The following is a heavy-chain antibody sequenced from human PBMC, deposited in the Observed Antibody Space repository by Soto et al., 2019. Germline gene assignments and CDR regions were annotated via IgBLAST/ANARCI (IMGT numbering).Heavy chain of an antibody. CDR2: ISYDGSNK. J-gene: IGHJ4*02. D-gene: IGHD6-19*01. Sequence: QVQLVESGGGVVQPGRSLRLSCAASGFTFSSYGMHWVRQAPGKGLEWVAVISYDGSNKYYADSVKGRFTISRDNSKNTLYLQMNSLRAEDTAVYYCAKDDEAVADFFDYWGQGTLVTVSS. CDR3: AKDDEAVADFFDY. CDR1: GFTFSSYG. V-gene: IGHV3-30*18.